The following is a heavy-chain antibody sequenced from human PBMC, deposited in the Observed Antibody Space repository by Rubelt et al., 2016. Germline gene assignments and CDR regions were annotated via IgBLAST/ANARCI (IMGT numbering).Heavy chain of an antibody. Sequence: QVQLQESGPGLVKPSQTLTLTCTVSGGSINNGGYYWTWVRQHPGTDLEWIGYVFYSGITDYNSSLKSRVIMSIDTSKNRFSLKLSSVTAADTAVYYCARPDGVGTTWYWGQGTLVTVSS. V-gene: IGHV4-31*03. CDR2: VFYSGIT. CDR1: GGSINNGGYY. J-gene: IGHJ4*02. CDR3: ARPDGVGTTWY. D-gene: IGHD1-26*01.